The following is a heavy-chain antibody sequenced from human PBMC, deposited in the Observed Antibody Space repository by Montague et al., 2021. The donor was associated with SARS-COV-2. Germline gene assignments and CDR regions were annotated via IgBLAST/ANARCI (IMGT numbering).Heavy chain of an antibody. D-gene: IGHD2-21*01. CDR3: ARGVIAPDY. Sequence: SLILSCAVSGFTFSSYAMSWVRQAPGKGLECVSVIVDSGSSTHYXDSVEGRFTISRDNSKNMVYLQMNSLRAEDTAVYYCARGVIAPDYWGQGTLVTVSS. CDR2: IVDSGSST. J-gene: IGHJ4*02. V-gene: IGHV3-23*01. CDR1: GFTFSSYA.